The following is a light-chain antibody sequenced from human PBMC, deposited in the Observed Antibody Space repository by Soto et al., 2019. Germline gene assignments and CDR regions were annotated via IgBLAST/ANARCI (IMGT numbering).Light chain of an antibody. CDR2: DAS. CDR1: QSVKSN. Sequence: EVVLTQSPATLSVSPGERGTLSCRASQSVKSNLAWYQQKPGQAPRLVIYDASNRATGIPDRFSGSGSGTDFTLTISSLQSEDFAIYYCQQYHIWLTFGGGTKVDI. V-gene: IGKV3-15*01. CDR3: QQYHIWLT. J-gene: IGKJ4*01.